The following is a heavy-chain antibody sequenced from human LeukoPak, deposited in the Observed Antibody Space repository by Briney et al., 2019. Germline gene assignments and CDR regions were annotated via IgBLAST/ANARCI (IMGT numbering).Heavy chain of an antibody. CDR1: GYSFTTYW. J-gene: IGHJ4*02. V-gene: IGHV5-51*01. D-gene: IGHD6-6*01. CDR3: ARRDSRLSYDY. Sequence: GESLKITCKGSGYSFTTYWIGWVRLMPGKGLEWMGIIYPSDSDTKYSPSFRGQVTISADKSISTAYLQWSSLKASDTATYYCARRDSRLSYDYWGQGTLVTVSS. CDR2: IYPSDSDT.